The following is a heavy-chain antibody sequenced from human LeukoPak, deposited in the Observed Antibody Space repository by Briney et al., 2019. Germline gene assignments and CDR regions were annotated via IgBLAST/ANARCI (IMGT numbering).Heavy chain of an antibody. Sequence: ASVKLSCKASGATFSRYAISWVRQAPGQGLEWMGGIIPIFGSANYAQKFQGRVTITADESTSTAYMELSSLRSGDTAVYYCARDLAVESYAAFDIWGQGTMVTVSS. D-gene: IGHD6-19*01. CDR1: GATFSRYA. CDR2: IIPIFGSA. J-gene: IGHJ3*02. V-gene: IGHV1-69*13. CDR3: ARDLAVESYAAFDI.